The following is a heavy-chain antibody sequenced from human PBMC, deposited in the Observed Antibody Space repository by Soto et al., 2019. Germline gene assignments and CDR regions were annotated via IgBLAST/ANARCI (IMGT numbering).Heavy chain of an antibody. V-gene: IGHV4-39*01. Sequence: PSETMSLTCTVLGVSISSSSYYWGWLRQPPGKGLEWIASIYYSGTTYYNLSNKRLVTITVDTSKNQFSLKRSSVTAADTAVYYCARHLGWFGELRTRSYYFDYWGQGTLVTVST. CDR2: IYYSGTT. D-gene: IGHD3-10*01. J-gene: IGHJ4*02. CDR1: GVSISSSSYY. CDR3: ARHLGWFGELRTRSYYFDY.